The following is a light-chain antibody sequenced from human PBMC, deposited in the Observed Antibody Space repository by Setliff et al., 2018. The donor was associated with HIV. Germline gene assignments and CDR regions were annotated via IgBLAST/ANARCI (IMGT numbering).Light chain of an antibody. CDR1: SSDIGSYDL. Sequence: QSVLAQPASVSGSPGQSITISCPGTSSDIGSYDLVSWFQQHPGKAPKAIIYEVTKRPSGVSNRFSGSKSGNTASLTISGLQAEDEADYFCCSHAGSGTDIFATGTKVTVL. J-gene: IGLJ1*01. CDR3: CSHAGSGTDI. V-gene: IGLV2-23*02. CDR2: EVT.